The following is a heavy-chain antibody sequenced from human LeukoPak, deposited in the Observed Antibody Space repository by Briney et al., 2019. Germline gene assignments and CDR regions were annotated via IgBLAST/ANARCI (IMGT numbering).Heavy chain of an antibody. J-gene: IGHJ4*02. CDR2: ISYDGSNK. CDR1: GFTFSSYA. Sequence: PGRSLRLSCAASGFTFSSYAMHWVRQAPGKGLEWVAVISYDGSNKYYADSVKGRFTISRDNSKNTLYLQMNSLRAEDTAVYYCARAASHRHIGDYWGQGTLVTVSS. V-gene: IGHV3-30-3*01. CDR3: ARAASHRHIGDY.